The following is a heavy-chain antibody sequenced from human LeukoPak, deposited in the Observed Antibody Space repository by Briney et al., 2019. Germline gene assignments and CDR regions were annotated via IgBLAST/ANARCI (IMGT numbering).Heavy chain of an antibody. J-gene: IGHJ4*02. V-gene: IGHV3-23*01. CDR3: AKRGVVIRVILVGFHKEAYYFDS. D-gene: IGHD3-22*01. CDR1: GLTLSNYG. CDR2: ISDSGGRT. Sequence: PGGSLRLSCAVSGLTLSNYGMSWVRQAAGKWLEWVAGISDSGGRTNYADSVKGRFTISRDKSRNTLYLQMNSLRAEDTAVYFCAKRGVVIRVILVGFHKEAYYFDSWGQGALVTVSS.